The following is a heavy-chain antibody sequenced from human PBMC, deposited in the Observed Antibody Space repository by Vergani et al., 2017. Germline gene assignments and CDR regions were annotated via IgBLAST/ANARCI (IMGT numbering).Heavy chain of an antibody. Sequence: QVQLVESGGGLVKPGGSLRLSCAASGFTFSDYYMTWIRQAPGKGLEWISYISGSGHTKYYADSVKGRFAISRDNAKNSLYLQMNILRVEDTAVYYCARDLLPGTLLLLAYWGQGTLISVSS. J-gene: IGHJ4*02. CDR2: ISGSGHTK. V-gene: IGHV3-11*04. CDR3: ARDLLPGTLLLLAY. CDR1: GFTFSDYY. D-gene: IGHD1-7*01.